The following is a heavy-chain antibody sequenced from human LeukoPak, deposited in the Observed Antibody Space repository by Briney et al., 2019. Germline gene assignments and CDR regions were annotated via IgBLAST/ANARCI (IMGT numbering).Heavy chain of an antibody. Sequence: GGSLRLSCAASGFTFSSYAMSWVRQAPGKGLEWVSAIGGSGGSTYYADSVKGRFTISRDNSKNTLYLQMNSLRAEDTAVYYCAKVRGYTYYDILTGYYFFDYWGQGTLVTVSS. CDR2: IGGSGGST. CDR1: GFTFSSYA. CDR3: AKVRGYTYYDILTGYYFFDY. V-gene: IGHV3-23*01. J-gene: IGHJ4*02. D-gene: IGHD3-9*01.